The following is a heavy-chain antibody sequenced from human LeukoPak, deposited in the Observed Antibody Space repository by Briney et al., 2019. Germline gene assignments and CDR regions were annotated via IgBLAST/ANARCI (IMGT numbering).Heavy chain of an antibody. CDR1: GFTFSSYS. Sequence: GGSLRLSCAASGFTFSSYSMNWVRQAPGKGLEWVSSISSSSSYIYYADSVKGRFTISRDNAKNSLYLQMNSLRAEDTAVYYCARNSGYDGWGNWFDPWGQGTLVTV. CDR2: ISSSSSYI. J-gene: IGHJ5*02. CDR3: ARNSGYDGWGNWFDP. D-gene: IGHD5-12*01. V-gene: IGHV3-21*01.